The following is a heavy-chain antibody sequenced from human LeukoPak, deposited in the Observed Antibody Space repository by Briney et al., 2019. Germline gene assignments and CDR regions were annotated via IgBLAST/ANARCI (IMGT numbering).Heavy chain of an antibody. V-gene: IGHV3-23*01. Sequence: PGRSLRLSCAASGFAFGAHAMTWVRQAPGKGPEWVATIGGPAETFYADSVKGRFTISRDNSRNTLYLQMSSLRAEDSALYYCAKDWTSHNGVDFWGQGTQVTVSS. D-gene: IGHD3/OR15-3a*01. CDR3: AKDWTSHNGVDF. CDR1: GFAFGAHA. J-gene: IGHJ4*02. CDR2: IGGPAET.